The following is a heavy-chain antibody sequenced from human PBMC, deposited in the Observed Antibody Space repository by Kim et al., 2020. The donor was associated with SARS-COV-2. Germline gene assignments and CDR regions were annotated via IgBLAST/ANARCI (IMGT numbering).Heavy chain of an antibody. Sequence: SVKGRLTIPRDNSKNTLYLQMNSLRAEDTAVYYCARDLAPYYYDSSGYQSWGQGTLVTVSS. CDR3: ARDLAPYYYDSSGYQS. J-gene: IGHJ5*02. V-gene: IGHV3-30*07. D-gene: IGHD3-22*01.